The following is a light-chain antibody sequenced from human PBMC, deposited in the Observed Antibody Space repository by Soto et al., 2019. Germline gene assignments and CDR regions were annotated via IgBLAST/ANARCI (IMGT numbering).Light chain of an antibody. Sequence: QSVLTQPPSASGTPGQSVTISCSGSNSNIGRNTVNWYQQLPGRAPKLLFYTNIQRPSGVPDRFSGSKSGTSASVAISGLQSGDEADYYCAAWDDSLNGVVFGGGTKLTVL. J-gene: IGLJ2*01. V-gene: IGLV1-44*01. CDR3: AAWDDSLNGVV. CDR1: NSNIGRNT. CDR2: TNI.